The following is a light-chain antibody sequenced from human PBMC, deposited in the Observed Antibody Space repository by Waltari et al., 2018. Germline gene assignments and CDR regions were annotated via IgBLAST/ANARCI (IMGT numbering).Light chain of an antibody. J-gene: IGKJ4*01. CDR2: AAS. Sequence: DVQVTQSPSSLSASVGDSVTITCRTRQDIDRYLIWYQQKPGNAPKLLIYAASYLQSGVPSWFSGSGSGTDFSLTISSLQPEDFAVYYCQQNYRTPTFGGGTKVEVK. CDR3: QQNYRTPT. CDR1: QDIDRY. V-gene: IGKV1-39*01.